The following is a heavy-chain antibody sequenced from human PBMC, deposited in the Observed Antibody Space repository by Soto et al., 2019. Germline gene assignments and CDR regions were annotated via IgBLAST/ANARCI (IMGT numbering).Heavy chain of an antibody. Sequence: QVQLVQSGAEVKKPGSSVKVSCKASGGTFSSYAISWVRQAPGQGLEWMGGIIPIFGTANYAQKFQGRVTITADESTSTAYMELSSLRSEDTAVYYCARVDSAIVKFYYYYGMDVCGQGTTVTVSS. CDR2: IIPIFGTA. D-gene: IGHD5-18*01. CDR1: GGTFSSYA. J-gene: IGHJ6*02. V-gene: IGHV1-69*01. CDR3: ARVDSAIVKFYYYYGMDV.